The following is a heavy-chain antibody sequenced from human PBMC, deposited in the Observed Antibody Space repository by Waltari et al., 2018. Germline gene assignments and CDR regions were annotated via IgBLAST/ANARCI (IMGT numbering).Heavy chain of an antibody. CDR1: GFFFSSYN. V-gene: IGHV3-23*03. CDR2: IYSCGST. CDR3: AKDPVGQQLVEDY. D-gene: IGHD6-13*01. Sequence: EVQLLESGGGWVQPGGTLRHSCAASGFFFSSYNMNWVRQAPGKGLGGVSVIYSCGSTYYADSLTGRFTISRDNSTNTLYLQMNSLRAEDTAVYYCAKDPVGQQLVEDYWGQGTLVTVSP. J-gene: IGHJ4*02.